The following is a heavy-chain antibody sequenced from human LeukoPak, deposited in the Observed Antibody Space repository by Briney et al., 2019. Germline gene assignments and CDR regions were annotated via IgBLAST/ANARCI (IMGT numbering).Heavy chain of an antibody. CDR2: MNPNSGNT. V-gene: IGHV1-8*01. CDR3: ARGLTGTPTPPDYYYYYYMDV. CDR1: GYTFTSYD. D-gene: IGHD1-20*01. J-gene: IGHJ6*03. Sequence: ASVKVSCKASGYTFTSYDINWVRQATGQGLEWMGWMNPNSGNTGYAQKFQGRVTMTRNTSISTAYMELSSLRSEDTAVYYCARGLTGTPTPPDYYYYYYMDVWGKGTTVTVSS.